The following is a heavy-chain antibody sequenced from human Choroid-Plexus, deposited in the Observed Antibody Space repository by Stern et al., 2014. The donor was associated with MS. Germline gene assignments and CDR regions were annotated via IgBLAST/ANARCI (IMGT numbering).Heavy chain of an antibody. CDR1: GYIFTGYY. V-gene: IGHV1-2*02. CDR2: SNPNTGGT. D-gene: IGHD3-3*01. Sequence: MQLVESGAEVKKHGASVKVSCKTSGYIFTGYYIHWVRQAPGQGLEWMAWSNPNTGGTKYAQKFQGRVTMSRDTSISTASVELSSLTSDDTAVYYCARDQRGITIFGVVTDYYYLGMDVWGQGTTVTVSS. CDR3: ARDQRGITIFGVVTDYYYLGMDV. J-gene: IGHJ6*02.